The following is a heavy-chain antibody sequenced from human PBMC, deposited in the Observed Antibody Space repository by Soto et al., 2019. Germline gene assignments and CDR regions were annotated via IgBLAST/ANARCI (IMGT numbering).Heavy chain of an antibody. CDR2: ISGSGGST. J-gene: IGHJ6*02. Sequence: GGSLRLSCAASGFTFSSYAMSWVRQAPGKGLEWVSAISGSGGSTYYADSVKGRFTISRDNSKNTLYLQMNSLRAEDTAVYYCAKDPRIVLMVYAIDWGQGTTVTVSS. CDR3: AKDPRIVLMVYAID. V-gene: IGHV3-23*01. CDR1: GFTFSSYA. D-gene: IGHD2-8*01.